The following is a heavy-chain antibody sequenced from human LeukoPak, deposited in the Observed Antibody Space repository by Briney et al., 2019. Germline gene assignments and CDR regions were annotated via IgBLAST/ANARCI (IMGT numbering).Heavy chain of an antibody. D-gene: IGHD3-10*01. Sequence: EGSLRLSCAASGFTFSSYAMSWVRQAPGKGLEWVSAITGSGGSTYYADSVKGRFTISRDNSKNTLYLQMNSPRAEDTAVYYCVRGVNPHYWGQGTLVTVSS. CDR1: GFTFSSYA. CDR2: ITGSGGST. CDR3: VRGVNPHY. J-gene: IGHJ4*02. V-gene: IGHV3-23*01.